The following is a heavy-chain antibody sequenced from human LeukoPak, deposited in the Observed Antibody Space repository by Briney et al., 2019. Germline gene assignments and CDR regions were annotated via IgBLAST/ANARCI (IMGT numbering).Heavy chain of an antibody. CDR1: GGSFSGYY. Sequence: SETLSLTCAVYGGSFSGYYWSWIRQPPGKGLEWIGEINHSGSTNYNPSLKSRVTLSADTPNNQFSLRLSSVTAADTAVYYCARDGGFYYTASPNSWFDPWGQGILVTVSS. V-gene: IGHV4-34*01. D-gene: IGHD2-15*01. J-gene: IGHJ5*02. CDR2: INHSGST. CDR3: ARDGGFYYTASPNSWFDP.